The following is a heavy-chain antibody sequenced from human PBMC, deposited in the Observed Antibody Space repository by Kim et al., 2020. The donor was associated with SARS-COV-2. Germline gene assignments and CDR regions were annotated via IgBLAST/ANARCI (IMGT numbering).Heavy chain of an antibody. CDR3: ARATTAGGFDP. CDR2: T. J-gene: IGHJ5*02. V-gene: IGHV3-74*01. D-gene: IGHD3-16*01. Sequence: TSSAADVTGRFPISSGNAKNTLYLQMTSLRAEDTAVYYCARATTAGGFDPWGQGTLVTVSS.